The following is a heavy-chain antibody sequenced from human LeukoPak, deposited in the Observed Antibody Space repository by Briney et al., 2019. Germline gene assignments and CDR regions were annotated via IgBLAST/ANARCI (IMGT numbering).Heavy chain of an antibody. V-gene: IGHV5-51*01. Sequence: GESLKISCKGSEYSFTSYWIGWVRQMPGKGLEWMGIIYPGDSDTRYSPSFQGQVTISADKSISTAYLQWSSLKASDTAMYYCARAPGGYCSSTSCYPYYFDYWGQGTLVTVSS. CDR3: ARAPGGYCSSTSCYPYYFDY. CDR2: IYPGDSDT. D-gene: IGHD2-2*01. J-gene: IGHJ4*02. CDR1: EYSFTSYW.